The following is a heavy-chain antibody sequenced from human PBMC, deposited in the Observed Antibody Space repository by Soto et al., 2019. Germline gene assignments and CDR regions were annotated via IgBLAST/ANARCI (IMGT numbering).Heavy chain of an antibody. D-gene: IGHD6-13*01. CDR1: GDSISSSNYY. Sequence: PSETLSLTCTVSGDSISSSNYYWGWIRQPPGKGLEWIGNIFYSGSTYYHPSLKSRVTISVDTSKNQFSLKLSSVTAADAAIYYCARHVRQKLRYYYYGLDVWGQGAEVTVYS. V-gene: IGHV4-39*01. CDR3: ARHVRQKLRYYYYGLDV. CDR2: IFYSGST. J-gene: IGHJ6*02.